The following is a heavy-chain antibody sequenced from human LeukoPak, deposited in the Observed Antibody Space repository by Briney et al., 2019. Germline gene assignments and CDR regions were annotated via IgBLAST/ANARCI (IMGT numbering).Heavy chain of an antibody. Sequence: SETLSLTCTVSGYSISSGYYWGWIRQPPGKGLEWIGSIYHSGSTYYNPSLKSRVTISVDTSKNQFSLKLSSVTAADTAVYYCARDVRWHGSGSYPWGQGTLVTVSS. D-gene: IGHD3-10*01. CDR1: GYSISSGYY. J-gene: IGHJ5*02. CDR2: IYHSGST. V-gene: IGHV4-38-2*02. CDR3: ARDVRWHGSGSYP.